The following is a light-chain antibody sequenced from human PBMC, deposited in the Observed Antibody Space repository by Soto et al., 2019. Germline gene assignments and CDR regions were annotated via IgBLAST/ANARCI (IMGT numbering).Light chain of an antibody. J-gene: IGLJ1*01. Sequence: QSALTQPPSASGSPGQSVTISCTGTTSDVGGYNYVSWYQQHPGKAPKVMIYDVNKRPSGVPDRFSGSKSGTTASLTVSGLEPEDEAEYYYSSHSGSDNPFVFGTGTKVTVL. V-gene: IGLV2-8*01. CDR1: TSDVGGYNY. CDR3: SSHSGSDNPFV. CDR2: DVN.